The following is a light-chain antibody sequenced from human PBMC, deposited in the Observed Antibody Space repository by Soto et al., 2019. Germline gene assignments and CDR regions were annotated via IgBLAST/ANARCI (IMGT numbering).Light chain of an antibody. CDR2: GAS. Sequence: SPGETATLSCRASQSVSTKLAWYQQKPGQAPRLLINGASTRATGIPARFSGSGSGTDFTLTISSLEPEDFAVYYCQQRSNWPPEITCGQGTRRGI. J-gene: IGKJ5*01. CDR3: QQRSNWPPEIT. V-gene: IGKV3-11*01. CDR1: QSVSTK.